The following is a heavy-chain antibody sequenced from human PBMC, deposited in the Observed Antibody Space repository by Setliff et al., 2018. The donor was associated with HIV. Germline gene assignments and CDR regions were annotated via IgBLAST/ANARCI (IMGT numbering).Heavy chain of an antibody. CDR1: GFTFSSYT. V-gene: IGHV3-74*01. CDR2: ITNDGSLASEGTKT. J-gene: IGHJ4*02. D-gene: IGHD1-26*01. CDR3: ARDGGYGTPFDD. Sequence: PGGSLRLSCAASGFTFSSYTMSWVRRAPGTGLVWVSRITNDGSLASEGTKTGYADSVKGRFTSSRDNAKNTVYLQMNSLRVEDTGVYHCARDGGYGTPFDDWGQGTPVTVSS.